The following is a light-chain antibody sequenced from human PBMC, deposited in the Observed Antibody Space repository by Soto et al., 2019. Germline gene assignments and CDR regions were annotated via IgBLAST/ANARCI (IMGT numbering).Light chain of an antibody. J-gene: IGKJ4*01. CDR3: RQYDSSPLT. Sequence: EIVLTQSPGTLSLSPGERATLSCRASQSVSSSYLAWYQQKPGQAPRLLIYGASSRATGIPDRFSGSGSGTDFTLTISRLEPEDFAVYYCRQYDSSPLTFGGGTKVEI. V-gene: IGKV3-20*01. CDR2: GAS. CDR1: QSVSSSY.